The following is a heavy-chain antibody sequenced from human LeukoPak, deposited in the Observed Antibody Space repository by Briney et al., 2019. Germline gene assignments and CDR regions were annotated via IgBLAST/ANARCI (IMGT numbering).Heavy chain of an antibody. V-gene: IGHV3-30*18. CDR3: AKDRMITFGGFGYYFDY. J-gene: IGHJ4*02. CDR2: ISYDGSNK. Sequence: GGSLRLSCAASGFTFSSYGMHWVRQAPGKGLEWAAVISYDGSNKYYADSVKGRFTISRDNSKNTLYLQMNSLRAEDTAVYYCAKDRMITFGGFGYYFDYWGQGTLGTVSS. CDR1: GFTFSSYG. D-gene: IGHD3-16*01.